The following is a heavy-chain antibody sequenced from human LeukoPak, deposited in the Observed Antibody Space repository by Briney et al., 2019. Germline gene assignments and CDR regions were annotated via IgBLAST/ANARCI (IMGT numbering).Heavy chain of an antibody. V-gene: IGHV4-59*01. Sequence: SETLSLTCTVSGVSISNYYWSWIRQPPGKGLEWIGYIYYSGSTNYNPSLQSRATISVDPSKSQFSLRLSSVTAADTAVYYCARDYFGSGFFDYWGQGILVTVSS. D-gene: IGHD3-10*01. J-gene: IGHJ4*02. CDR3: ARDYFGSGFFDY. CDR2: IYYSGST. CDR1: GVSISNYY.